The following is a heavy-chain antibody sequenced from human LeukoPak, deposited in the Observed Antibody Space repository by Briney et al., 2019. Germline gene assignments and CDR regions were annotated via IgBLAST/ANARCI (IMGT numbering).Heavy chain of an antibody. CDR1: GFTFSRYG. V-gene: IGHV3-30*18. D-gene: IGHD3-10*01. Sequence: PGGSLRLSCAASGFTFSRYGMHWVRQPAGKGLEGVAVISFDGSEKYYADSVKGLFTISRDNSKNTLYLQMNSLRAEDTAVYYCVKDRTGTYTLDYWGQGTLVTVSS. CDR2: ISFDGSEK. J-gene: IGHJ4*02. CDR3: VKDRTGTYTLDY.